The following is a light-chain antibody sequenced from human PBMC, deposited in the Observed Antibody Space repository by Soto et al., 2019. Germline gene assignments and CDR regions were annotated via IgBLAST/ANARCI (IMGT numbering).Light chain of an antibody. V-gene: IGLV3-21*02. CDR3: GTWDTSLSVWV. CDR1: NIGSNS. J-gene: IGLJ3*02. Sequence: SYVLTQPPSLSVAPGQTARITCGEANIGSNSVHWYQQKPGQSPVLVVYDDSDRPAGIPDRFSGSKSATSATLDIAGLQTEDAADYYCGTWDTSLSVWVFGGGTKLTVL. CDR2: DDS.